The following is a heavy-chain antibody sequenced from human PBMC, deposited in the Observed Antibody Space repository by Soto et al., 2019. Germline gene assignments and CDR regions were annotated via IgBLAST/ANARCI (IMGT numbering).Heavy chain of an antibody. J-gene: IGHJ2*01. V-gene: IGHV4-61*01. D-gene: IGHD6-19*01. CDR1: GGSVSSGSYY. Sequence: PSETLSLTCTVSGGSVSSGSYYWSWIRQPPGKGLEWIGYIYYSGSTNYNPSLKSRVTISVDTSKNQFSLKVSSVTAADTAVYYCARGPVLGITVAYWYFDLWGRGTLVTVSS. CDR2: IYYSGST. CDR3: ARGPVLGITVAYWYFDL.